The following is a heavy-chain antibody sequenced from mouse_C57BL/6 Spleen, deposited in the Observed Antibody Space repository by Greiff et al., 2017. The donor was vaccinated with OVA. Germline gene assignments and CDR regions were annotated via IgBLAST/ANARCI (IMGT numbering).Heavy chain of an antibody. V-gene: IGHV5-17*01. CDR3: ARKMYDGYLYWYFDV. CDR2: ISSGSSTI. Sequence: EVQLVESGGGLVKPGGSLKLSCAASGFTFSDYGMHWVRQAPEKGLEWVAYISSGSSTIYYADTVKGRFTISRDNAKNTLFLQMTSLRSEDTAMYYCARKMYDGYLYWYFDVWGTGTTVTVSS. CDR1: GFTFSDYG. J-gene: IGHJ1*03. D-gene: IGHD2-3*01.